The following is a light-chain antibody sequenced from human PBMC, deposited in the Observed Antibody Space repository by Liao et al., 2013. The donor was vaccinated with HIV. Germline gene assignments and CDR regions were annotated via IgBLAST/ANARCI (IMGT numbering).Light chain of an antibody. Sequence: SYELTQPPSVSVSPGQTASVTCSGHRLGDKFACWYQQKPGQSPVLILYQDTNRPSGIPERFSGSTSGNAATLTISGTQAMDEAAYYCQAWDITTGVFGAGTTLTVL. CDR3: QAWDITTGV. V-gene: IGLV3-1*01. J-gene: IGLJ3*02. CDR2: QDT. CDR1: RLGDKF.